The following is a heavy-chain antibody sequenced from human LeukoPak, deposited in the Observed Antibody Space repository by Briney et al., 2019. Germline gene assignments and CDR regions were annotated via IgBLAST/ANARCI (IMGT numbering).Heavy chain of an antibody. Sequence: GGSLRLSCAASGFTFSSHGMSWVRQAPGKGLEWFSSLGISGGYTWYADSVKGRFTISRDNSKNTLYLQMNSLRAEDTAVYYCAKARGDTAMVRGNFDYWGQGTLVTVSS. CDR3: AKARGDTAMVRGNFDY. V-gene: IGHV3-23*01. D-gene: IGHD5-18*01. CDR1: GFTFSSHG. J-gene: IGHJ4*02. CDR2: LGISGGYT.